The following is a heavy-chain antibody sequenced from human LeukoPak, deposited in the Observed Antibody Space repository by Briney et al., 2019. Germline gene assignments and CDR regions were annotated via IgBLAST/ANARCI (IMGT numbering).Heavy chain of an antibody. V-gene: IGHV4-59*01. D-gene: IGHD1-26*01. J-gene: IGHJ4*02. CDR2: IYYSGST. CDR3: ARAVVVQWELLEGEYYFDY. CDR1: GGSINSNY. Sequence: SETLSLTCTVSGGSINSNYWSWIRRPPGKGLEWFGYIYYSGSTNYNPSLKSRVTISVDTSKNQFSLKLSSVTAADTAVYYCARAVVVQWELLEGEYYFDYWGQGTMVTVSS.